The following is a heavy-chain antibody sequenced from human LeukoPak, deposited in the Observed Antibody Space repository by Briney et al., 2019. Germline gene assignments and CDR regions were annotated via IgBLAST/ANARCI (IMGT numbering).Heavy chain of an antibody. D-gene: IGHD2-15*01. CDR2: INHSGST. Sequence: SETLSLTCTVSGGSISSYYWSWIRQPPGKGLEWIGEINHSGSTNYNPSLKSRVTISVDTSKNQFSLKLSSVTAADTAVYYCARGGGRARGAFDIWGQGTMVTVSS. CDR3: ARGGGRARGAFDI. CDR1: GGSISSYY. J-gene: IGHJ3*02. V-gene: IGHV4-34*01.